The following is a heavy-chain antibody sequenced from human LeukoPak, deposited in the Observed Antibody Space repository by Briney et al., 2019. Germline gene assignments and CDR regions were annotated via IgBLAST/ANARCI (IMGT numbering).Heavy chain of an antibody. CDR1: GFTFRSYP. V-gene: IGHV3-30-3*01. CDR3: AREGSSGYYPY. D-gene: IGHD3-22*01. Sequence: GGSLRLSCAASGFTFRSYPMHWVRQAPGKGLEWVAVISYDGSEKHYADPVKGRFTISRDNSKNTLYLQMNSLRAEDTAVYYCAREGSSGYYPYWGQGILVTVSS. J-gene: IGHJ4*02. CDR2: ISYDGSEK.